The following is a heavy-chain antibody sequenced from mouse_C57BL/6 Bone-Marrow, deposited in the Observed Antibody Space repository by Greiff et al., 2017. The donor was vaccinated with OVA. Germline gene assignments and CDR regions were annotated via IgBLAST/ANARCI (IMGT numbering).Heavy chain of an antibody. CDR2: IYPRSGNT. CDR3: ARDSNYVAWFAY. J-gene: IGHJ3*01. Sequence: QVQLQQSGAELARPGASVKLSCKASGYTFTSYGISWVKQRPGQGLEWIGEIYPRSGNTYYNEKFKGKATLTADKSSSTAYMELRSLTSEDSAVYFCARDSNYVAWFAYWGQGTLVTVSA. D-gene: IGHD2-5*01. CDR1: GYTFTSYG. V-gene: IGHV1-81*01.